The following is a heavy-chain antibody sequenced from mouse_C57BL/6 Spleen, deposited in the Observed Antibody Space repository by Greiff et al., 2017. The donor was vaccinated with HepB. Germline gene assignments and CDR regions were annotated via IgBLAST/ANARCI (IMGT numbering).Heavy chain of an antibody. CDR1: GFNIKNTY. Sequence: EVQLQESVAELVRPGASVKLSCTASGFNIKNTYMHWVKQRPEQGLEWIGRIDPANGNTKYAPKFQGKATITADTSSNTAYLQLSSLTSEDTAIYYCARYYYGSSYGFDYWGQGTTLTVSS. CDR3: ARYYYGSSYGFDY. J-gene: IGHJ2*01. V-gene: IGHV14-3*01. D-gene: IGHD1-1*01. CDR2: IDPANGNT.